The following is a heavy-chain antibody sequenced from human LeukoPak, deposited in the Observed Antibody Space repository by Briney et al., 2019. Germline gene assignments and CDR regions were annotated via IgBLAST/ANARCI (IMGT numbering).Heavy chain of an antibody. CDR1: GFTFTNAW. CDR3: STLTSRGLSDS. Sequence: GGSLRLSCAASGFTFTNAWMNWVRQAPGKGLEWVGRIKSKAAGETIDYAAPVKGRFTFSRDDSKNMLYLQMNSLKSEDTAVYYCSTLTSRGLSDSWGQGTLVTVSS. D-gene: IGHD1-20*01. V-gene: IGHV3-15*07. CDR2: IKSKAAGETI. J-gene: IGHJ4*02.